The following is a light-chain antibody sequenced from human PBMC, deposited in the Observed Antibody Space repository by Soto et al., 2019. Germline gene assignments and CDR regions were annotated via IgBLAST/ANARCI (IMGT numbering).Light chain of an antibody. V-gene: IGKV3-20*01. Sequence: EIVLTQSPGTLSLSPGERATLSCRASQSVSSSYLAWYQQKPGQGPRLLLYGASSRSPGVPDRFSGSRSGTYFTLTINKVEPEDFAVYYCQQYGSSPPTFGQGTKVDIK. J-gene: IGKJ1*01. CDR2: GAS. CDR1: QSVSSSY. CDR3: QQYGSSPPT.